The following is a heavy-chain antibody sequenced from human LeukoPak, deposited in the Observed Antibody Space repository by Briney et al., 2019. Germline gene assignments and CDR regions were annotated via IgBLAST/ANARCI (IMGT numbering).Heavy chain of an antibody. V-gene: IGHV3-30*02. CDR1: GFTVSSNY. D-gene: IGHD3-10*01. CDR2: IRYDGSNK. Sequence: GGSLRLSCVASGFTVSSNYMSWVRQAPGKGLEWVAFIRYDGSNKYYADSVKGRFTISRDNSKNTLYLQMNSLRAEDTAVYYCAKGGVTMVRGVIMGFDYWGQGTLVTVSS. J-gene: IGHJ4*02. CDR3: AKGGVTMVRGVIMGFDY.